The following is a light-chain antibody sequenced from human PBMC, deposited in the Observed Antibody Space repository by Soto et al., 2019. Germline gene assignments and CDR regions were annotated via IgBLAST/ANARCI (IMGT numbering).Light chain of an antibody. CDR2: TGS. CDR3: QQAASFPIT. J-gene: IGKJ5*01. Sequence: DIQMTQSPSSMSASVGDRVTITCRASQGIKNWLAWYQQKPGKAPNLLIYTGSSLQSGVPSRFSGSGSGTDFTLTINSLQPEDFATYYCQQAASFPITFGQGTRLEI. V-gene: IGKV1-12*01. CDR1: QGIKNW.